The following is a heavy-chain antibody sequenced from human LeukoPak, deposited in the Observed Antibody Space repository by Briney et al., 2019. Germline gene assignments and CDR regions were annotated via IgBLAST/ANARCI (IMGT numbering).Heavy chain of an antibody. J-gene: IGHJ4*02. Sequence: ASVKVSCKASGYTFTGYYMHWVRQAPGQGLEWMGWINPNSGGTNYAQKFQGRVTITRDTSASTAYMELSSLRSEDMAVYYCARSRVLYGSGSYYFDYWGQGTLVTVSS. D-gene: IGHD3-10*01. CDR2: INPNSGGT. CDR3: ARSRVLYGSGSYYFDY. CDR1: GYTFTGYY. V-gene: IGHV1-2*02.